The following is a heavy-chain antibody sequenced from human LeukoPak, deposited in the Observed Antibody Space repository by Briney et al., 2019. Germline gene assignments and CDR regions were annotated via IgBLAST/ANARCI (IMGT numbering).Heavy chain of an antibody. CDR1: GGTFSSYA. CDR2: IIPIFGTA. CDR3: ASGAITMIVGHDAFDI. D-gene: IGHD3-22*01. J-gene: IGHJ3*02. Sequence: GASVKVSCKASGGTFSSYAISWVRQAPGQGLEWMGGIIPIFGTANYAQKFQGRVTITADESTSTAYMELSSLRSEDTAVYYCASGAITMIVGHDAFDIWGQGTMVTVSS. V-gene: IGHV1-69*13.